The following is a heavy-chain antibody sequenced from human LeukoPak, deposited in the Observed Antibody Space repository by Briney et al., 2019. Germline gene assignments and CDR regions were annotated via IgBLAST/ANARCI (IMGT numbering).Heavy chain of an antibody. J-gene: IGHJ5*02. CDR1: GGSISSSSYY. CDR3: ARGTMMVGP. D-gene: IGHD3-22*01. Sequence: SETLSLTCTVSGGSISSSSYYWGWIRQPPGKGLEWIGCINYSGTTNYNPSLKSRVSISVDTSKNQFSLKLSSVTAADTAVYYCARGTMMVGPWGQGTQVTVSS. CDR2: INYSGTT. V-gene: IGHV4-61*05.